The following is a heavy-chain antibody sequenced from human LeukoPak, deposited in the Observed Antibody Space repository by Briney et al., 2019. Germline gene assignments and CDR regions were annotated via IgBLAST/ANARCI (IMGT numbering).Heavy chain of an antibody. J-gene: IGHJ4*02. D-gene: IGHD2/OR15-2a*01. Sequence: GGSLRLSCAASGFTFSNSWMLWVRQAPGRRVEGVGRIKRDMDGGTKDYAAPVKGRFTITRDDSENTLYLQMNSLNTEDTAVYYCTTDLPRSTSCSHDYWGQGTQVTVSS. CDR3: TTDLPRSTSCSHDY. CDR2: IKRDMDGGTK. CDR1: GFTFSNSW. V-gene: IGHV3-15*01.